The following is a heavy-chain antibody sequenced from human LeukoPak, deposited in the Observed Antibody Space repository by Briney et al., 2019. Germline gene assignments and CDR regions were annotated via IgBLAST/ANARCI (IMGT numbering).Heavy chain of an antibody. V-gene: IGHV1-24*01. CDR2: FDPEDGET. CDR1: GYTLTALS. J-gene: IGHJ4*02. D-gene: IGHD6-19*01. Sequence: ASVKVSCKVSGYTLTALSMHWVRQAPGKGLEWMGGFDPEDGETIYAQKFQGRVTMTRDTSISTAYMELSRLRSDDTAVYYCARESSGWYPIDYWGQGTLVTVSS. CDR3: ARESSGWYPIDY.